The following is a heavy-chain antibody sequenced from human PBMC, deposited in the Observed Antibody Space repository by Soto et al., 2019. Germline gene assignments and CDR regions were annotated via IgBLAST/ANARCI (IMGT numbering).Heavy chain of an antibody. J-gene: IGHJ4*02. CDR2: INSDGSST. CDR3: VRTSLVVAAATREDY. CDR1: GFTFSSYW. Sequence: GGSLRLSCAASGFTFSSYWMHWVRQAPGKGLVWVSRINSDGSSTSYADSVKGRFTISRDNAKNTLYPQMNSLRAEDTAVYYCVRTSLVVAAATREDYWGQGTLVTVSS. V-gene: IGHV3-74*01. D-gene: IGHD2-15*01.